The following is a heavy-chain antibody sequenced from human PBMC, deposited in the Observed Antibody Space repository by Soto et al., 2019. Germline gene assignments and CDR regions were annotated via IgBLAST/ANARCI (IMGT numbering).Heavy chain of an antibody. J-gene: IGHJ6*02. D-gene: IGHD3-9*01. CDR2: ISYDGSNK. CDR3: AKDVYYDILTGYYQRSYYYYYGMDV. V-gene: IGHV3-30*18. Sequence: GGSLRLSCAASGFTFSSYGMHWVRQAPGKGLEWVAVISYDGSNKYYADSVKGRFTISRDNSKNTLYLQMNILRAEDTAVFYCAKDVYYDILTGYYQRSYYYYYGMDVWGQGTTVTVSS. CDR1: GFTFSSYG.